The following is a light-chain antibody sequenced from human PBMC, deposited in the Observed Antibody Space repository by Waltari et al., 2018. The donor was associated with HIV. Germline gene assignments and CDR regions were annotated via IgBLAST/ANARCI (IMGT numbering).Light chain of an antibody. J-gene: IGKJ3*01. CDR2: WAS. CDR1: QTLFYSPDNKNH. CDR3: QQSYSTPLT. Sequence: DIVLTQSPESLTVSLGEGASISCKPSQTLFYSPDNKNHLAWYQQKAGQSPKLLFSWASVRQPGVPDRFSGSGSGTNFTLTIASLQAEDVATYYCQQSYSTPLTFGPGTTVHI. V-gene: IGKV4-1*01.